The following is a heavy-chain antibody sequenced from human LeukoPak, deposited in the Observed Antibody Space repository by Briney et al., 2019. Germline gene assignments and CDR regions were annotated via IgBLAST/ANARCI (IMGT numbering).Heavy chain of an antibody. CDR3: ARTPVGYSSSSPFDY. Sequence: GGSLRLSCAASGFTFSSYGMHWVRQAPGEGLEWVAVIWYDGSNKYYADSVKGRFTISRDNSKNTLYLQMNSLRAEDTAVYYCARTPVGYSSSSPFDYWGQGTLVTVSS. CDR1: GFTFSSYG. CDR2: IWYDGSNK. J-gene: IGHJ4*02. D-gene: IGHD6-6*01. V-gene: IGHV3-33*01.